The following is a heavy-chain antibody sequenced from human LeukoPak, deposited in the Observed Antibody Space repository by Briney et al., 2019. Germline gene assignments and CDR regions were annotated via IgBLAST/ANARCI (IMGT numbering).Heavy chain of an antibody. V-gene: IGHV3-48*04. CDR2: SSSTKTI. CDR1: GFTFSSYN. D-gene: IGHD3-3*01. Sequence: GGSLRLSCSASGFTFSSYNLNWVRHAPGKGLERVFSSSTKTIYYAESVEGRFTISRDNAKNSLFLQMNSLRAEDTAVYYCARSRDCWSGLPAFDYWGQGTLVTVSS. CDR3: ARSRDCWSGLPAFDY. J-gene: IGHJ4*02.